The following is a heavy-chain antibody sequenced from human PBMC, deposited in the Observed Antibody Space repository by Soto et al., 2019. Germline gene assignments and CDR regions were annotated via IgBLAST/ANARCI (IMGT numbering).Heavy chain of an antibody. CDR3: ARVLRFLEWLLPHEAEIYYYGMDV. J-gene: IGHJ6*02. CDR1: GGTFSSDA. V-gene: IGHV1-69*13. CDR2: IIPIFGTA. D-gene: IGHD3-3*01. Sequence: ASVKVSCKASGGTFSSDAISWVRQAPGQGLEWMGGIIPIFGTANYAQKFQGRVTITADESTSTAYMELSSLRSEDTAVYYCARVLRFLEWLLPHEAEIYYYGMDVWRQVTSVPVS.